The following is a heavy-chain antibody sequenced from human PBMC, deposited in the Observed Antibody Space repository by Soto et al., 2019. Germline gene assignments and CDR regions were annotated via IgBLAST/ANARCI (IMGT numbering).Heavy chain of an antibody. CDR2: VNYNGNT. Sequence: QLQLQESGPRLVKPSETLSLICSFSGGSIRSGSNYWPWIRQPPGKGLDWIGTVNYNGNTYYNASLKSRVTISSDASKNQFSLKLRSVSAADTAVYYFVRQPIVRGVLSWFDPWGQGTLVTVSS. V-gene: IGHV4-39*01. CDR1: GGSIRSGSNY. D-gene: IGHD3-10*01. J-gene: IGHJ5*02. CDR3: VRQPIVRGVLSWFDP.